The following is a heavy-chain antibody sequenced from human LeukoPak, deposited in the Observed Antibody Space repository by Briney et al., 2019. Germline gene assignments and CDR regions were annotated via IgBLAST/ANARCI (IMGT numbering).Heavy chain of an antibody. Sequence: GGSLRLSCAASGVTFSSYGMHWVRQAPGKGLEWVAFIRYDESKEYYADSVKGRFIISRDNSKKTLYLQMNSLRVEDTAVYHCVKDYLVEAQRVYYFDYWGQGTLVTVSS. D-gene: IGHD1-26*01. CDR1: GVTFSSYG. CDR3: VKDYLVEAQRVYYFDY. J-gene: IGHJ4*02. V-gene: IGHV3-30*02. CDR2: IRYDESKE.